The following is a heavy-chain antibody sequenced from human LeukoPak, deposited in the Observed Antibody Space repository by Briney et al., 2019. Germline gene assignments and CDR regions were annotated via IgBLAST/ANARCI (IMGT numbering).Heavy chain of an antibody. CDR2: IYHSGST. J-gene: IGHJ6*02. V-gene: IGHV4-4*02. CDR1: GFTFSSYSM. D-gene: IGHD6-19*01. CDR3: ARFEGRLVLRYYYGMDV. Sequence: GSLRLSCAASGFTFSSYSMNWVRQPPGKGLEWIGEIYHSGSTNYNPSLKSRVTISVDKSKNQFSLKLSSVTAADTAVYYCARFEGRLVLRYYYGMDVWGQGTTVTVSS.